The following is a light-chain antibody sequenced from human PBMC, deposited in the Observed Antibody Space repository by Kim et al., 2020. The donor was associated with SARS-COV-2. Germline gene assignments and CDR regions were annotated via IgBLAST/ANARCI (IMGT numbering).Light chain of an antibody. Sequence: GKTVTIACTRSSGSIAATYVQWYQQRPGGVPTTVIYEDNQRPSGVPDRFSGSIDSSSNSASLTISGLKTEDEADYYCQSYDSSSVIFGGGTQLTVL. CDR1: SGSIAATY. CDR2: EDN. V-gene: IGLV6-57*03. J-gene: IGLJ2*01. CDR3: QSYDSSSVI.